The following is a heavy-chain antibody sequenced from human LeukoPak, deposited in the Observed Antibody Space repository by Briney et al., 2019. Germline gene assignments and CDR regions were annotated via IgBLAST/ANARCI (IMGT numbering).Heavy chain of an antibody. Sequence: PSETLSLTCTVSGGSISSYYWSWIRQPAVKGLEWIGRIYTSGSTNYNPSLKSRVTISVDTSKNQFSLKLSSVTAADTAVYYCARGWYRFAPCDYWGQGTLVTVSS. V-gene: IGHV4-4*07. CDR1: GGSISSYY. D-gene: IGHD1-26*01. J-gene: IGHJ4*02. CDR3: ARGWYRFAPCDY. CDR2: IYTSGST.